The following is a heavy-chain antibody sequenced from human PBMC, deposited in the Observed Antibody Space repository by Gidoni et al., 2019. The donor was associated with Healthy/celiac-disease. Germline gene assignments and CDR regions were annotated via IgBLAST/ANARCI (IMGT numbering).Heavy chain of an antibody. J-gene: IGHJ6*03. CDR1: GGSISSYY. CDR3: ARAPYYYGSGNRWVWPPGLNYYYYYYMDV. CDR2: IYYSGST. D-gene: IGHD3-10*01. Sequence: QVQLQESGPGLVKPSETLSLTCTVSGGSISSYYWSWIRQPPGTGLEWIGYIYYSGSTNYNPSLKSRVTISVDTSKNQFSLKLSSVTAADTAVYYCARAPYYYGSGNRWVWPPGLNYYYYYYMDVWGKGTTVTVSS. V-gene: IGHV4-59*01.